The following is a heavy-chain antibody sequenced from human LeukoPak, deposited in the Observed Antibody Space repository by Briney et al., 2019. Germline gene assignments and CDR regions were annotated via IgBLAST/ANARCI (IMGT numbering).Heavy chain of an antibody. J-gene: IGHJ4*02. V-gene: IGHV4-59*12. D-gene: IGHD5-12*01. CDR3: ARDFDASDYDFFDY. Sequence: PSETLSLTCTVSGGSISSYYWSWIRQLPGRGLEWIGYIYYSGSTNYNPSLKSRVIISIDTSKNQFSLNLDSVTAADTAVYYCARDFDASDYDFFDYWGQGTLVTISS. CDR1: GGSISSYY. CDR2: IYYSGST.